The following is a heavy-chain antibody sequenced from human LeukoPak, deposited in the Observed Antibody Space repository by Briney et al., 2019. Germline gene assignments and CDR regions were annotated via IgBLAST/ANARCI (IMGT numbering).Heavy chain of an antibody. V-gene: IGHV4-39*07. D-gene: IGHD6-13*01. CDR2: IYYSGST. CDR3: ARVLPPDLYSSSWYVSPGAFDI. CDR1: GGSMSSSSYY. Sequence: SETLSLTCTVSGGSMSSSSYYWGWIRQPPGKGLEWIGSIYYSGSTYYNPSLKSRVTISVDTSKNQFSLKLSSVTAADTAVYYCARVLPPDLYSSSWYVSPGAFDIWGQGTMVTVSS. J-gene: IGHJ3*02.